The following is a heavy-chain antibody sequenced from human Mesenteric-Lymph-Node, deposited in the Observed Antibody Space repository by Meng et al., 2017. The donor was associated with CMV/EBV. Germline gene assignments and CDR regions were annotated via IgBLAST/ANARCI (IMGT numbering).Heavy chain of an antibody. J-gene: IGHJ5*02. Sequence: GKAFSNCSLHWVRQAPGQGLRWMGCIRPRSDGPNFAQKFQGRVAMTRDTSISTAYMELRGLKSDDTAVYYSARVGEEVMASLSWFDPWGQGTLVTVSS. D-gene: IGHD5-24*01. CDR2: IRPRSDGP. CDR3: ARVGEEVMASLSWFDP. CDR1: GKAFSNCS. V-gene: IGHV1-2*02.